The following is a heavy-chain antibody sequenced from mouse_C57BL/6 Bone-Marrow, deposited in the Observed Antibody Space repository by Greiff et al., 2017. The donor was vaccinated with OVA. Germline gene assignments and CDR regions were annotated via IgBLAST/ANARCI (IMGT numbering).Heavy chain of an antibody. J-gene: IGHJ4*01. Sequence: QVQLQQSGAELVMPGTSVKLSCKASGYTFTNYWIGWAKQRPGHGLEWIGDIYPGGGYTNYNEKFKGKATLTADKSSSTAYMQFSSLTSEDSAIYYCARGDYGPLYCYAMDYWGQGTSVTVSS. D-gene: IGHD1-1*01. CDR2: IYPGGGYT. V-gene: IGHV1-63*01. CDR3: ARGDYGPLYCYAMDY. CDR1: GYTFTNYW.